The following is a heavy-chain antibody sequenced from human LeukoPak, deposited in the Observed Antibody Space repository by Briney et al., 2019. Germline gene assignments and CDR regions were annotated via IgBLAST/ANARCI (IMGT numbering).Heavy chain of an antibody. D-gene: IGHD3-22*01. CDR2: INPNSGGT. V-gene: IGHV1-2*02. CDR1: GYTFTGYY. CDR3: ARGRHYYDSSGYVGY. J-gene: IGHJ4*02. Sequence: ASVKVSCKASGYTFTGYYMHWVRQAPGQGLEWMGWINPNSGGTNYAQKFQGRVTMTRDTSISTAYMELSRLRSDDTAVYYCARGRHYYDSSGYVGYWGQGTLVTVSS.